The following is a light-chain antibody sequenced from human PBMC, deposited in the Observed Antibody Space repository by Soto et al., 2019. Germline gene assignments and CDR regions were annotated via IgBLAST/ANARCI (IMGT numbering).Light chain of an antibody. Sequence: DIQMTQSPSSLSASVGDRVTITCQASQDISNYLNWYQHKPGKPPKLLIYDASNLETGVPSRFSGSGSGTDFTFTINSLQTEDVATYYCQQYEDLPLSFGPGTKVDF. CDR1: QDISNY. V-gene: IGKV1-33*01. CDR2: DAS. J-gene: IGKJ3*01. CDR3: QQYEDLPLS.